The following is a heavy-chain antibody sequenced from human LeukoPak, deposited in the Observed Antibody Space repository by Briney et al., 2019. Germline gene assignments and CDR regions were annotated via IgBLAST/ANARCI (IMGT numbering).Heavy chain of an antibody. CDR2: INHSGST. J-gene: IGHJ4*02. CDR1: GGSFSGYY. V-gene: IGHV4-34*01. D-gene: IGHD5-18*01. Sequence: SETLSLTCAVYGGSFSGYYWSWIRQPPGKGLEWIGEINHSGSTNYNPSLKSRVTISVDTSKNQFSLKLSSVTAADTAVYYCASVDTAMVTRGTPPREYYFDYWGQGTLVTVSS. CDR3: ASVDTAMVTRGTPPREYYFDY.